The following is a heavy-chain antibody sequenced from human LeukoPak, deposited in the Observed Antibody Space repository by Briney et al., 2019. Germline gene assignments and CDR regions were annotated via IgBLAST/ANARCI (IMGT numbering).Heavy chain of an antibody. CDR3: ARDSYYDFWSGYCQGADY. CDR2: IKQDGSEK. J-gene: IGHJ4*02. D-gene: IGHD3-3*01. Sequence: QSGGSLRLSCAASGFTFSSYWMSWVRQAPGKGLEWVANIKQDGSEKYYVDSVKGRFTISRDNAKNSLYLQMNSLRAEDTAVYYCARDSYYDFWSGYCQGADYWGQGTLVTVSS. CDR1: GFTFSSYW. V-gene: IGHV3-7*01.